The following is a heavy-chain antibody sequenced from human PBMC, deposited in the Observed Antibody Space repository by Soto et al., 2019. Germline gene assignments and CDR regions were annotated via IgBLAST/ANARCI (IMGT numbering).Heavy chain of an antibody. CDR3: ARDRDYDFWSGRSYFFDY. J-gene: IGHJ4*02. D-gene: IGHD3-3*01. CDR1: GYTFTSYG. Sequence: ASVKVSCKASGYTFTSYGISWVRQAPGQGLEWVGWISAYNGNTNYAQKLQGRVTMTTDTSTSTAYMELRSLRSDDTAVYYCARDRDYDFWSGRSYFFDYWGQGTLVTVSS. V-gene: IGHV1-18*01. CDR2: ISAYNGNT.